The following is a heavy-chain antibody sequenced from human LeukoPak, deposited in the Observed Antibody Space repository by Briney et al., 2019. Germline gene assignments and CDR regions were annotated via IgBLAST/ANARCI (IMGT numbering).Heavy chain of an antibody. Sequence: GGSLRLSCAASGFTVSSNYMSWVRQAPGKGLEWVSVIYSGGSTYYADSVKGRFTISRDNSKNTLYLQMNSLRAEDTAVYYCARCGGVGRPWYFDLWGRGTLVTVSS. D-gene: IGHD2-8*01. CDR3: ARCGGVGRPWYFDL. CDR2: IYSGGST. J-gene: IGHJ2*01. V-gene: IGHV3-53*01. CDR1: GFTVSSNY.